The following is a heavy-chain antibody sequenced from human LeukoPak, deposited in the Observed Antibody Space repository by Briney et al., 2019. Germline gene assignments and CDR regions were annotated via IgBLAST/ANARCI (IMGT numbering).Heavy chain of an antibody. D-gene: IGHD3-10*01. Sequence: GRSLRLSCAASGFTFDDYAMHWVRQAPGKGLEWVSGISWNSGRIGYADSVKGRFTISRDNAKNSLYLQMNSLRAEDMALYYCAKGSGNYLYYYFDYWGQGTLVTVSS. J-gene: IGHJ4*02. CDR1: GFTFDDYA. CDR3: AKGSGNYLYYYFDY. CDR2: ISWNSGRI. V-gene: IGHV3-9*03.